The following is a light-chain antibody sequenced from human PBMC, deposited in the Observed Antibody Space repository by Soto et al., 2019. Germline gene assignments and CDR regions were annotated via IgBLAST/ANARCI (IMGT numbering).Light chain of an antibody. CDR3: CSYAGSRIWV. Sequence: QSVLTQPASVSGSPGQSITISCTGTSSDVGNYNLVSWYQQHPGKAPKLMIYEVSKWPSGVSNRFSGSKSGNTASLTISGLQAEDEADYYCCSYAGSRIWVFGGGTQLTVL. CDR1: SSDVGNYNL. CDR2: EVS. J-gene: IGLJ3*02. V-gene: IGLV2-23*02.